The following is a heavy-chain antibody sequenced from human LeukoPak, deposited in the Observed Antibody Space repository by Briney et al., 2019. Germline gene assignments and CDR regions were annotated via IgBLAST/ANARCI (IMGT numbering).Heavy chain of an antibody. Sequence: PGGSLRLSCAASGFTFSSYGMHWVRQAPGKGLEWVAVISYDGSNKYYADSVKGRFTISRDNSKNTLYLQMNSLRAEDTAVYYCVIVGLPGTEAAAGTGNWGYGMDVWGQGTTVTVSS. CDR3: VIVGLPGTEAAAGTGNWGYGMDV. CDR2: ISYDGSNK. CDR1: GFTFSSYG. D-gene: IGHD6-13*01. J-gene: IGHJ6*02. V-gene: IGHV3-30*03.